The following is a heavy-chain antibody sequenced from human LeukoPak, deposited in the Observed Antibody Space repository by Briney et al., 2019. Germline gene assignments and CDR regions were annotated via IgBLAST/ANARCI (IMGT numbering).Heavy chain of an antibody. Sequence: PGGSLRLSCAASGFAFNPYAMSWVRQAPGKGLEWVSGITGSGDNTYYADSVKGRFTISRDNSKNTLYLQMNSLRAEDTAIYYCATSWGPDTSAFRWGRDGMDVWGQGTTVIVS. D-gene: IGHD3-16*01. J-gene: IGHJ6*02. CDR2: ITGSGDNT. V-gene: IGHV3-23*01. CDR1: GFAFNPYA. CDR3: ATSWGPDTSAFRWGRDGMDV.